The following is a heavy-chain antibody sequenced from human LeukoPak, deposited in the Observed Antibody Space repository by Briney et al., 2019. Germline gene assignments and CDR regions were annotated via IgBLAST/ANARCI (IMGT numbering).Heavy chain of an antibody. CDR3: AREFGHNRWYFDY. CDR1: GFTFRTYS. J-gene: IGHJ4*02. V-gene: IGHV3-30*03. Sequence: GGSLRLSCAASGFTFRTYSIHWVRQAPGKGLEWVTVVSADGRTQLYSDSVKGRFTVSRDNSLNTLHLQMNSLKTEDPAVYYCAREFGHNRWYFDYWGQGALVTVSS. D-gene: IGHD5-24*01. CDR2: VSADGRTQ.